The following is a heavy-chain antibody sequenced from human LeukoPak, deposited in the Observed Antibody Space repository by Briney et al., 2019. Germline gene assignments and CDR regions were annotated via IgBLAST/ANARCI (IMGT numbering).Heavy chain of an antibody. Sequence: GRSLRLSCAASGFTFSSYAMHWVRQAPGKGLEWVAVISYDGSNKYYADSVKGRFTISRDSSKNTLYLQMNSLRAGDTAVYYCARDGGDAITMIVVDHYFDYWGQGTLVTVSS. D-gene: IGHD3-22*01. CDR2: ISYDGSNK. CDR3: ARDGGDAITMIVVDHYFDY. J-gene: IGHJ4*02. CDR1: GFTFSSYA. V-gene: IGHV3-30-3*01.